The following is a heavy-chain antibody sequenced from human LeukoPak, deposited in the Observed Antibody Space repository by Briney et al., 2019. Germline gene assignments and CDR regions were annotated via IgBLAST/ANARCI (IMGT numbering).Heavy chain of an antibody. CDR2: ISAYNGNT. Sequence: ASVKVSCKASGYTFTGYGISWVRQAPGQGLEWRGWISAYNGNTNYAQKLQGRVTMTTDTSTSTAYMELRSLRSDDTAVYYCAREGDCSSTSCPGIDYYYYYGMDVWGKGTTVTVSS. V-gene: IGHV1-18*04. J-gene: IGHJ6*04. D-gene: IGHD2-2*01. CDR1: GYTFTGYG. CDR3: AREGDCSSTSCPGIDYYYYYGMDV.